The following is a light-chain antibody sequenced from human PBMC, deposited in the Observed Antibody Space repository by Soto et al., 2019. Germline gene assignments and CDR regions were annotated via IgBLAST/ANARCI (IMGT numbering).Light chain of an antibody. Sequence: DIQMTQSPSSLSASVGDRVTITCQASQDISSYLNWYQQKPGKAPKLLIYAASSLQSGVPSRFSGSGSGTDFTLTISSLQPEDFATYYCQQSYSTPVFTFGPGTKVDI. CDR1: QDISSY. V-gene: IGKV1-39*01. CDR3: QQSYSTPVFT. J-gene: IGKJ3*01. CDR2: AAS.